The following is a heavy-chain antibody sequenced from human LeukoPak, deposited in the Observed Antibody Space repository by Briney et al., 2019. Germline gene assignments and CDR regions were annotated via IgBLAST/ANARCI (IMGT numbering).Heavy chain of an antibody. CDR3: ARAYYYDSSGYYPVGY. D-gene: IGHD3-22*01. Sequence: GGSLRLSRAASGFTFSNYWMSWVRQAPGKGLEWVANIKQDGSEKYYVDSVKGRFTISRDNAKNSLYLQMNSLRAEDTALYYCARAYYYDSSGYYPVGYWGQGTLVTVSS. J-gene: IGHJ4*02. CDR1: GFTFSNYW. V-gene: IGHV3-7*03. CDR2: IKQDGSEK.